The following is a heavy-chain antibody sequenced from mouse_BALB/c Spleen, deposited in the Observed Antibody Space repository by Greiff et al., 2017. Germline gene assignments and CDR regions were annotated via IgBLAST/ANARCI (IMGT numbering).Heavy chain of an antibody. D-gene: IGHD1-1*01. CDR3: ARGRGSSYHYAMDY. V-gene: IGHV1-63*02. CDR2: IYPGGGYT. Sequence: QVQLQQSGAELVRPGTSVKISCKASGYTFTNYWLGWVKQRPGHGLEWIGDIYPGGGYTNYNEKFKGKATLTADTSSSTAYMQLSSLTSEDSAVYFCARGRGSSYHYAMDYWGQGTSVTVSS. CDR1: GYTFTNYW. J-gene: IGHJ4*01.